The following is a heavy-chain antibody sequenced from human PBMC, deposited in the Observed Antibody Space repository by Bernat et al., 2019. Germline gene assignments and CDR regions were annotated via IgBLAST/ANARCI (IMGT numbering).Heavy chain of an antibody. V-gene: IGHV3-53*04. CDR1: GFTVSSNY. D-gene: IGHD6-13*01. J-gene: IGHJ3*02. Sequence: EVQLVESGGGLVQPGGSLRLSCAASGFTVSSNYMSWVRQAPGKGLEWVSVIYSGGSTSYADSVKGRFTISRHNSKNTLYLQMNSLRAEDTAVYYCARLYSSPNDAFDIWGQGTMVTVSS. CDR3: ARLYSSPNDAFDI. CDR2: IYSGGST.